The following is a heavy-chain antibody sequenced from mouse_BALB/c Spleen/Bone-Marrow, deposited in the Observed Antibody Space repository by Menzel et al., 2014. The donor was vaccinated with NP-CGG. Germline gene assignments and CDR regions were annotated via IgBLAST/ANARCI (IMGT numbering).Heavy chain of an antibody. Sequence: EVKLMESGGGLVQPGGSLRLSCATSGFTFTDYYMSWVRQPPGKALEWLGFIRNKANGYTTEYSASVKGRFTISRENSQSILYLQMNTLRAEDSATYYCARDMNSYGYYWYFDVWGAGTTVTVSS. J-gene: IGHJ1*01. CDR1: GFTFTDYY. CDR2: IRNKANGYTT. D-gene: IGHD1-2*01. CDR3: ARDMNSYGYYWYFDV. V-gene: IGHV7-3*02.